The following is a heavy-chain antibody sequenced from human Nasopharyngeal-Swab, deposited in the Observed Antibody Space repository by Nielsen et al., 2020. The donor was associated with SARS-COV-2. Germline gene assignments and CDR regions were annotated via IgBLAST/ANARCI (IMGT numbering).Heavy chain of an antibody. Sequence: GGSLRLSCAASGFTFSSYSMNWVRQAPGKGLEWVSSISSSSSYIYYADSVKGRFTISRDNAKNSLYLQMNSLRAEDTAVYYCARADSSSWYFDYWGQGTLVTVS. CDR2: ISSSSSYI. V-gene: IGHV3-21*01. D-gene: IGHD6-13*01. CDR3: ARADSSSWYFDY. CDR1: GFTFSSYS. J-gene: IGHJ4*02.